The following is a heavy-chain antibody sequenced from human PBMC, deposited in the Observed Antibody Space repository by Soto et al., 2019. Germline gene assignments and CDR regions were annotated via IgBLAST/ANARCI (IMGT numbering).Heavy chain of an antibody. CDR2: ISPRDGST. V-gene: IGHV1-46*01. CDR1: GYTFITYA. Sequence: QVQLVQSGAEVKKSGASVKVSCKASGYTFITYALYWVRQAPGQGLEWMGIISPRDGSTTYAQKFQGRVTMTRDTSTGTLYMELSSLTSDDTAVYYCARGGGTLDYWGQGTPITVSS. CDR3: ARGGGTLDY. D-gene: IGHD3-16*01. J-gene: IGHJ4*02.